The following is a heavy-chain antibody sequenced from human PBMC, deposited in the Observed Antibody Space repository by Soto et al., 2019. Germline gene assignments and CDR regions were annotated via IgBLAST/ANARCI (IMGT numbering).Heavy chain of an antibody. D-gene: IGHD5-12*01. Sequence: PGGSLRLSCAASGFTFSRNVMSWVRQAPGKGLEWVSAISGIVGRTYYAASVKGRFTVSRDNSNHTLYLQMNSLRAGDTAVYYCAKGFSGYDLNWLDTWGQGTLVTVSS. V-gene: IGHV3-23*01. J-gene: IGHJ5*02. CDR1: GFTFSRNV. CDR3: AKGFSGYDLNWLDT. CDR2: ISGIVGRT.